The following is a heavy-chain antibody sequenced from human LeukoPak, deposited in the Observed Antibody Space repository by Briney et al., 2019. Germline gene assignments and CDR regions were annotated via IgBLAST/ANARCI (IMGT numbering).Heavy chain of an antibody. Sequence: ASVKVSCKASGYTFTSYGISWVRQAPGQGLEWMGWISAYNGNTNYAQKLQGRVTMTTDTSTSTAYMELRSLRSGDTAVYYCARVGYYDFWSGFFDYWGQGTLVTVSS. D-gene: IGHD3-3*01. CDR3: ARVGYYDFWSGFFDY. J-gene: IGHJ4*02. V-gene: IGHV1-18*01. CDR1: GYTFTSYG. CDR2: ISAYNGNT.